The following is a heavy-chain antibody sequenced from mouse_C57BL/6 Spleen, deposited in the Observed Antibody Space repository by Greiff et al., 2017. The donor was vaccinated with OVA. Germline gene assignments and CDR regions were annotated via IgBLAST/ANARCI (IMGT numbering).Heavy chain of an antibody. Sequence: VQLQQPGAELVKPGASVKLSCKASGYTFTSYWMQWVKQRPGQGLEWIGEIDPSDSYTNYNQKFKGKATLTVDTSSSTAYMQLSSLTSEDSAVYYCARSDYGSYFDYWGQGTTLTVSS. J-gene: IGHJ2*01. CDR1: GYTFTSYW. D-gene: IGHD1-1*01. V-gene: IGHV1-50*01. CDR2: IDPSDSYT. CDR3: ARSDYGSYFDY.